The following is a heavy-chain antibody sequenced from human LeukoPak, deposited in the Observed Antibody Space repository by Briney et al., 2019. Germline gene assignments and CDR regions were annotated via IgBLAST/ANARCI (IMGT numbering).Heavy chain of an antibody. Sequence: GASVKVSCKASGGTFSSYAISWVRQAPGQGLEWMGGIIPIFGTANYDQKFQGRVTITADESTCTAYMELSRLRSEDTAVYYCARWTGLNYDFWSGRNWFDPWGQGTLVTVSS. J-gene: IGHJ5*02. CDR1: GGTFSSYA. CDR3: ARWTGLNYDFWSGRNWFDP. D-gene: IGHD3-3*01. CDR2: IIPIFGTA. V-gene: IGHV1-69*13.